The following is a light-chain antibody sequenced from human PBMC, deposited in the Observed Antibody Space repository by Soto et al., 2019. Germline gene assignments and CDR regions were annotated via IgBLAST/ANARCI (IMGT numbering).Light chain of an antibody. CDR1: QSLGSSY. J-gene: IGKJ3*01. CDR3: EHYGSSPLS. V-gene: IGKV3-20*01. CDR2: AAS. Sequence: EIVLTQSPGTLSLSPGEIATLSCRASQSLGSSYLAWYQHKPGQAPRLLIHAASTRATGIPDRLTGIGSGTDFTLTISRLEPEDFAVYFCEHYGSSPLSFGPGTKVDVK.